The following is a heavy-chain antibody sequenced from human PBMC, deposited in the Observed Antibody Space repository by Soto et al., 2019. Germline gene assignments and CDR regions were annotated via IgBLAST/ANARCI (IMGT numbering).Heavy chain of an antibody. CDR2: VDPEDGET. V-gene: IGHV1-69-2*01. CDR1: GYTFTDYY. Sequence: ASVKVSCKVSGYTFTDYYMHWVQQAPGKGLEWMGLVDPEDGETIYAEKFQGRVTITADTSTDTAYMELSSLRSEDTTVYYCATDQKRSFQHWGQGTLVTVSS. J-gene: IGHJ1*01. CDR3: ATDQKRSFQH.